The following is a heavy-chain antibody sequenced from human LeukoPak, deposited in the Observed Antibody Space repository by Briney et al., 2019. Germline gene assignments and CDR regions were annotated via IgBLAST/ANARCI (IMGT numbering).Heavy chain of an antibody. Sequence: PGGSLRLSCAASGFTFSSYAMSWVRQAPGKGLAWVSAISGSGGSTYYADSVKGRFTISRDNSKNTLYLQMNSLRAEDTAVYYCSTLVGATGFDYWGQGTLVTVSS. V-gene: IGHV3-23*01. CDR2: ISGSGGST. CDR1: GFTFSSYA. J-gene: IGHJ4*02. CDR3: STLVGATGFDY. D-gene: IGHD1-26*01.